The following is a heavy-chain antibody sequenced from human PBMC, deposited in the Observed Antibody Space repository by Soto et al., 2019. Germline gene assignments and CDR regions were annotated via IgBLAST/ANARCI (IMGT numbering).Heavy chain of an antibody. CDR2: IYYSGST. D-gene: IGHD2-21*01. V-gene: IGHV4-59*01. J-gene: IGHJ5*02. CDR3: GRGRGRAAILGLFEP. Sequence: SETLSLTCTVSGGSISSYYWSWIRQPPGKGLEWIGYIYYSGSTNYNPSLKTRVTISVDTSKNQFSLKPSSVTAAANALYYCGRGRGRAAILGLFEPWGQGTLVSVS. CDR1: GGSISSYY.